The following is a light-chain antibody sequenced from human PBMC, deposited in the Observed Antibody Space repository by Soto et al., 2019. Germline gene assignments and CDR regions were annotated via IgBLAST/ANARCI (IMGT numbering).Light chain of an antibody. CDR1: QSVSNNY. J-gene: IGKJ1*01. CDR3: QQYGSPGT. CDR2: GAS. V-gene: IGKV3-20*01. Sequence: EIVLTPSTGTLSLSPGERASLSCRASQSVSNNYLAWYQQPPGHAPXXLIYGASNRATGIPDRLSGSASGTDFPLTISRLAPEDSAVYYCQQYGSPGTFGQGTKVDIK.